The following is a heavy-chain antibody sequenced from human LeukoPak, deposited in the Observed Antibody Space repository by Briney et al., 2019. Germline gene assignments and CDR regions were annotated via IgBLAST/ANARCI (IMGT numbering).Heavy chain of an antibody. D-gene: IGHD6-13*01. Sequence: GGSLRLSCAASGFTFSSYGMHWVRQAPGKGLEWVAFIRYDGSNKYYADSVKGRFTISRDNSKNTLYLQMNSLRAENTAVYYCAKDGHRNNWYPNWLDPWGQGTLVTVSS. J-gene: IGHJ5*02. CDR1: GFTFSSYG. V-gene: IGHV3-30*02. CDR3: AKDGHRNNWYPNWLDP. CDR2: IRYDGSNK.